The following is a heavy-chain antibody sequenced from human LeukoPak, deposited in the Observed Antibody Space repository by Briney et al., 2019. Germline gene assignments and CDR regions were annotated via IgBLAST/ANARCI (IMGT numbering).Heavy chain of an antibody. CDR3: ARDRAGTTLFGY. J-gene: IGHJ4*02. CDR1: GGSTSSGGYY. V-gene: IGHV4-31*03. D-gene: IGHD1-1*01. CDR2: IYYSGST. Sequence: SETLSLTCIVSGGSTSSGGYYWSWIRQHPGKGLEWIGYIYYSGSTYYNPSLKSRVTISVDTSKNQFSLKLSSVTAADTAVYYCARDRAGTTLFGYWGQGTLVTVSS.